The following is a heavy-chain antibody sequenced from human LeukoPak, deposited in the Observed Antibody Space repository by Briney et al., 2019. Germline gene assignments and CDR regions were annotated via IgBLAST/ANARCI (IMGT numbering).Heavy chain of an antibody. D-gene: IGHD3-9*01. CDR2: IYYTGST. J-gene: IGHJ2*01. Sequence: PSETLSLTCTVSGVSISDYYWSWVRQPPGRGLEWIGYIYYTGSTDYNPSLKSRVTMSLDTSKNQFSLNLRSVTATDTAVYYCARRTYYDTLTGYNYWYFDLWGRGTLVTVSS. V-gene: IGHV4-59*01. CDR3: ARRTYYDTLTGYNYWYFDL. CDR1: GVSISDYY.